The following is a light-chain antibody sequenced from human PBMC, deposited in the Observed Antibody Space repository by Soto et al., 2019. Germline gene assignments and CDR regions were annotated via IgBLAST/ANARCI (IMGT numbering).Light chain of an antibody. J-gene: IGLJ3*02. CDR1: SSNIGAGYD. CDR3: QSYDSSLSGWV. V-gene: IGLV1-40*01. Sequence: QSVRTQPPSVSGAPGQRVTISWTGSSSNIGAGYDVHWYQQLPGTAPKLLIYGNSNRPSGVPDRFSGSKSGTSASLAITGLRAEDEADYYCQSYDSSLSGWVFGGGTKLTVL. CDR2: GNS.